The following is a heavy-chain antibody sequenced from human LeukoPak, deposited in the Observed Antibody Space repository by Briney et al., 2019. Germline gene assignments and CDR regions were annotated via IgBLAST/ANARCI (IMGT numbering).Heavy chain of an antibody. CDR3: ARDLGYGSGILYYYYGMDV. CDR1: GGSISSYY. J-gene: IGHJ6*02. Sequence: SETLSLTCTVSGGSISSYYWSWIRQPPGKGLEWIGYIYYSGSTNYNPSLKSRVTISVDTSKNQFSLKLSSVTAADTAVYYCARDLGYGSGILYYYYGMDVWGQGTTVTVSS. CDR2: IYYSGST. D-gene: IGHD3-10*01. V-gene: IGHV4-59*01.